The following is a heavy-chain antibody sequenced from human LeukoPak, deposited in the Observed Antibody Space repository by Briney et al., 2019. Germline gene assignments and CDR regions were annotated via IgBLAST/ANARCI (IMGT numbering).Heavy chain of an antibody. CDR2: ITTSSSYI. CDR1: GFTFSTFW. V-gene: IGHV3-21*01. J-gene: IGHJ4*02. Sequence: GGSLRLSCADSGFTFSTFWMHWVRQAPGKGLEWVSSITTSSSYIYYADSVKGRFTISRDNAKNSLYLQMNSPRAEDTAVYYCARHVVALGFDYWGQGTLVTVSS. CDR3: ARHVVALGFDY. D-gene: IGHD3-22*01.